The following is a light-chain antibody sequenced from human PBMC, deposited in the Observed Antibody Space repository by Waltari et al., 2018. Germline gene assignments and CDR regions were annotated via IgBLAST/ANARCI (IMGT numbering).Light chain of an antibody. CDR3: QQRSNWPLMYT. CDR2: DAS. V-gene: IGKV3-11*01. J-gene: IGKJ2*01. Sequence: EIVLTQSPATLSLSPGERATLSCRASQSVSNFLAWYQQKPGQAPSLLIYDASNRATGIPARFSGGGSGTDFTLTISSLEPEDFAVYYCQQRSNWPLMYTFGQGTKLEIK. CDR1: QSVSNF.